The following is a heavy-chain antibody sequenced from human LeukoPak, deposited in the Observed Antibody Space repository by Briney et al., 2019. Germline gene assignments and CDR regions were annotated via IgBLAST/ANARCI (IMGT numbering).Heavy chain of an antibody. CDR2: IKEDGSEK. D-gene: IGHD1-1*01. CDR1: GFTFSRYW. Sequence: PGGSLRLSCAASGFTFSRYWMSWVRQAPGKGLEWVANIKEDGSEKYYVDSVKGRFTISRDNAKNSLYLQMNSLRAEDTAVYYCARAHPRGYPVPYYYYMDVWGKGTTVTVSS. J-gene: IGHJ6*03. CDR3: ARAHPRGYPVPYYYYMDV. V-gene: IGHV3-7*03.